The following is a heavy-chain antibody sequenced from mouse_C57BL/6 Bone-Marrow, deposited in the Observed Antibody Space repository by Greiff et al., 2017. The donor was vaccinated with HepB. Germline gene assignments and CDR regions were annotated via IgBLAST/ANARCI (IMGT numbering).Heavy chain of an antibody. V-gene: IGHV14-2*01. CDR3: ARSLIATVVYWYYDV. Sequence: VQLQQSGAELVKPGASVKLSCTASGFNIKDYYMHWVKQRTEQGLEWIGRIDPEDGETKYDPKFKGKATITADTSSNTAYLLLSSLTSYDTAVYYCARSLIATVVYWYYDVWGTGATVTVVS. CDR2: IDPEDGET. J-gene: IGHJ1*03. D-gene: IGHD1-1*01. CDR1: GFNIKDYY.